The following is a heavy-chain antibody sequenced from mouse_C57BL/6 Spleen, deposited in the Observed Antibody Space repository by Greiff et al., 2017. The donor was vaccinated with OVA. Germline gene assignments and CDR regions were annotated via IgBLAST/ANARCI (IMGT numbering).Heavy chain of an antibody. CDR2: ISYSGST. Sequence: EVQLVESGPGMVKPSQSLSLTCTVTGYSITSGYDWHWIRHFPGNKLEWMGYISYSGSTNYNPSLKSRISITHDTSKNHFFLKLNSVSTEDTATYYCARDLYWYFDVWGTGTTVTVSS. V-gene: IGHV3-1*01. CDR1: GYSITSGYD. J-gene: IGHJ1*03. CDR3: ARDLYWYFDV.